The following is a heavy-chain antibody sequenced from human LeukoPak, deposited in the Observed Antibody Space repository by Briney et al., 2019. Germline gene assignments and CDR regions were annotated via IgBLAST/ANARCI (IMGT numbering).Heavy chain of an antibody. J-gene: IGHJ5*02. V-gene: IGHV1-18*01. D-gene: IGHD1-26*01. Sequence: ASVKVSCKASGYTFTSYGISWVRQAPGQGLEWMGWISDYNGNTNYAQKLQGRVTMTTDTSTSTAYMELRSLRSDDTAVYYCARDNSVGETAWWFDPWGQGTLVTVSS. CDR3: ARDNSVGETAWWFDP. CDR1: GYTFTSYG. CDR2: ISDYNGNT.